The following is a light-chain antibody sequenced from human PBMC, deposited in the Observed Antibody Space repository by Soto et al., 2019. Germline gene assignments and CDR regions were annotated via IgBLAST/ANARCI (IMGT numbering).Light chain of an antibody. CDR3: SSYTRSNTDV. CDR1: SSDVGGYKS. CDR2: DVS. J-gene: IGLJ1*01. Sequence: QSVLTQPASVSGSPGQSITISCTGTSSDVGGYKSVSWYQQHPGKAPKLMIFDVSNRPSGVSNRFSGSKSGNTASLTISGLQAEDEADYYCSSYTRSNTDVFGTGTKVTVL. V-gene: IGLV2-14*01.